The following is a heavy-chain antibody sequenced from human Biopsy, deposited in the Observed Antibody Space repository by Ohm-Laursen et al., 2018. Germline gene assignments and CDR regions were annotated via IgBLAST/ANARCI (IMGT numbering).Heavy chain of an antibody. CDR3: VRTWGGYDFDS. D-gene: IGHD3-16*01. CDR1: VFCFSSNV. J-gene: IGHJ4*01. Sequence: SLRLSCAASVFCFSSNVMSWVCQAPGRGPEWVSTINHSGRDTYYADSVKGRFTISRDNFQNTLYLQMNGLRADDTAVYYCVRTWGGYDFDSWGQGTLVTVSS. V-gene: IGHV3-23*01. CDR2: INHSGRDT.